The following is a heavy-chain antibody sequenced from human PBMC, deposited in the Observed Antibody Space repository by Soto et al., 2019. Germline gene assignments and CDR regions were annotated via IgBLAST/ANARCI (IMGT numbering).Heavy chain of an antibody. Sequence: QVQLVQSGAEVKKPGASVKVSCKASGYTFTSYGISWVRQAPGQGLEWMGWISAYNGNTNYAQKLQGRVTMTTDTSTSTADMELRSLGSDDTAVDYCARGVGYCSSTSRYGQYYDYGMDGWGQGTTVTVSS. J-gene: IGHJ6*02. CDR1: GYTFTSYG. D-gene: IGHD2-2*01. V-gene: IGHV1-18*04. CDR3: ARGVGYCSSTSRYGQYYDYGMDG. CDR2: ISAYNGNT.